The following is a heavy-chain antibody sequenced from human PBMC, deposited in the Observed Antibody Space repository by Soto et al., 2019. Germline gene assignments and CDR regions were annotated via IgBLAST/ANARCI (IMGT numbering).Heavy chain of an antibody. Sequence: QVQLQESGPGLVKPSETLSLSCTVSGGSVSSGSFYWSWIRQPPGMGLEWIGFVYYIGRTNYNPSLKSRVAISVDTSKNQFSLKLSSVTAADTAVYYCAAGYSNSVFDPWGHGTLVTVSS. V-gene: IGHV4-61*01. CDR1: GGSVSSGSFY. CDR2: VYYIGRT. CDR3: AAGYSNSVFDP. J-gene: IGHJ5*02. D-gene: IGHD6-13*01.